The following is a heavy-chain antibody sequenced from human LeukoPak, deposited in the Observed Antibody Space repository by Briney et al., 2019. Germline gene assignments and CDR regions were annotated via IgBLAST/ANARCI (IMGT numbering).Heavy chain of an antibody. CDR1: GYSISSGYY. CDR3: ARVKDYGDYETDNWFDP. V-gene: IGHV4-38-2*02. D-gene: IGHD4-17*01. J-gene: IGHJ5*02. CDR2: IYHSGST. Sequence: PSERLSLTCTVSGYSISSGYYWDWIRQPPGKGLEWIGSIYHSGSTYYNPSLKSRVTISVDTSKNQFSLKLSSVTAADTAVYYCARVKDYGDYETDNWFDPWGQGTLVTVSS.